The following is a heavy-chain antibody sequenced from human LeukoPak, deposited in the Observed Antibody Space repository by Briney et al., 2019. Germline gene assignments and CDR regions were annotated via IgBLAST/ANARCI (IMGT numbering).Heavy chain of an antibody. Sequence: SETLSLTCTVSGGSISSYYWSWIRQPPGKGLEWIGYIYHSGSTNYNPSLKSRVTISVDTSKNQFSLKLSSVTAADTAVYYCARAPCTNGVCYNYYYYYMDVWGKGTTVTVSS. V-gene: IGHV4-59*01. CDR1: GGSISSYY. J-gene: IGHJ6*03. CDR2: IYHSGST. D-gene: IGHD2-8*01. CDR3: ARAPCTNGVCYNYYYYYMDV.